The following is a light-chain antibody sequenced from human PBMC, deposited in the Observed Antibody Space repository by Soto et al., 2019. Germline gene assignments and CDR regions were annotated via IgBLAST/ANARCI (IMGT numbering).Light chain of an antibody. Sequence: EIGLTQSPGTLSLSPGERATLSCRASQSVGSSYLAWYQQKPGQAPRLLIYGASSRATGIPDRCSGSGSGTDFTLNISSLGPEDLAVCYCHQDGTSPSTCAQKPNQQI. CDR3: HQDGTSPST. J-gene: IGKJ2*01. CDR2: GAS. V-gene: IGKV3-20*01. CDR1: QSVGSSY.